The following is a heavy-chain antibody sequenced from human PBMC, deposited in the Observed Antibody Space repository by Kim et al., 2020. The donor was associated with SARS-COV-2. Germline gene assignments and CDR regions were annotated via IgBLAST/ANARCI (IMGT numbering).Heavy chain of an antibody. CDR3: ARHTGYYDSSGRFYFDY. V-gene: IGHV4-39*01. Sequence: SETLSLTCTVSGGSISSSSYYWGWIRQPPGKGLEWIGSIYYRGSTYYNPSLKSRVTISVDTSKNQFSLKLSSVTAADTAVYYCARHTGYYDSSGRFYFDYWGQGTLVTVSS. CDR2: IYYRGST. CDR1: GGSISSSSYY. D-gene: IGHD3-22*01. J-gene: IGHJ4*02.